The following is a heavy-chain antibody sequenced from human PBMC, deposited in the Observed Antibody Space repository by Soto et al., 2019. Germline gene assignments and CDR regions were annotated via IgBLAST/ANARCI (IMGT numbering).Heavy chain of an antibody. V-gene: IGHV1-69*01. CDR3: ARDQYSSGPSGSYYYGMDV. CDR1: WGTFCSYS. Sequence: PVKVSFKASWGTFCSYSISWVRQGPWQRLVRMGGIIPIFGTANYAQKFQGRVTITADESTSTAYMELSSLRSEDTAVYYCARDQYSSGPSGSYYYGMDVWGQGTTVTVSS. J-gene: IGHJ6*02. CDR2: IIPIFGTA. D-gene: IGHD6-19*01.